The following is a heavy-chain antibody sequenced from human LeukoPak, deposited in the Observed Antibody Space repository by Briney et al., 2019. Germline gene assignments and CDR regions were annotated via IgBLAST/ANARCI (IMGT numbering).Heavy chain of an antibody. CDR3: APIGVGY. CDR2: IRSDGSSA. Sequence: GGSETLSCAASGITFTSNWHWVRQAPGKGLVWVSRIRSDGSSASYADSVKGRFTISRDSAKNTLYLQMNSLRVEDTAVYYCAPIGVGYWGQGTLVTVSS. J-gene: IGHJ4*02. CDR1: GITFTSNW. D-gene: IGHD2-8*01. V-gene: IGHV3-74*01.